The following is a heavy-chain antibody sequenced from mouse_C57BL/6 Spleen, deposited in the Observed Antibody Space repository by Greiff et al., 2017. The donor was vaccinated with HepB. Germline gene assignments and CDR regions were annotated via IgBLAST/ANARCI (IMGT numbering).Heavy chain of an antibody. V-gene: IGHV1-26*01. D-gene: IGHD2-3*01. CDR1: GYTFTDYY. Sequence: EVQLQQSGPELVKPGASVKISCKASGYTFTDYYMNWVKQSHGKSLEWIGDINPNNGGTSYNQKFKGKATLTVDKSSSTAYMELRSLTSEDSAVYYCAREDDGYYGAMDYWGQGTSVTVSS. J-gene: IGHJ4*01. CDR3: AREDDGYYGAMDY. CDR2: INPNNGGT.